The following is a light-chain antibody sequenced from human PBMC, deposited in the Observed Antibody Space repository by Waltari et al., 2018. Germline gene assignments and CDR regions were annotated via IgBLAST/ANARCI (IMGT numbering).Light chain of an antibody. J-gene: IGKJ3*01. V-gene: IGKV1-9*01. CDR1: QGISSY. CDR2: AAS. Sequence: DIQLTQSPSFLSASVGDRVTITCRASQGISSYLAWYQQKPGKAPKLLIYAASTLQSGVPLRFSGSGSGTEFTLTISSLQPEDFATYYCQQLGAFGPGTKVDIK. CDR3: QQLGA.